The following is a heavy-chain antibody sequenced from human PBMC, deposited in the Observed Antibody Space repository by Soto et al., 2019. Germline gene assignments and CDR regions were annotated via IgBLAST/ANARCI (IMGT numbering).Heavy chain of an antibody. V-gene: IGHV4-61*01. J-gene: IGHJ4*02. Sequence: SETLSLTCTVSGGSVSSDSYYWTWIRQPPGKGLEWIGLIYNSGDTNYNPSLKSRVTMSLDTSKNKFSLKLNSVTAADTAVYYCARDPGTAPGRGYPDQWGQGTLVTV. CDR2: IYNSGDT. CDR3: ARDPGTAPGRGYPDQ. D-gene: IGHD6-25*01. CDR1: GGSVSSDSYY.